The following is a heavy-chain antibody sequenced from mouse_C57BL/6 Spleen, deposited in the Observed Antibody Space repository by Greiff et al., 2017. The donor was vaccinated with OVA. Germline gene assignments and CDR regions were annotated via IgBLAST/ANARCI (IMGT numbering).Heavy chain of an antibody. J-gene: IGHJ2*01. CDR1: GYTFTSSW. D-gene: IGHD3-3*01. CDR3: SGGQGGYFDY. Sequence: VQLQQPGAELVKPGASVKLSCKASGYTFTSSWMHWVKQRPGQGLEWIGMIHPNSGSTNYNEKFKSQATLTVDKSSSTAYMQLSSLTSEDAAFYYCSGGQGGYFDYWGQGTTLTVSS. CDR2: IHPNSGST. V-gene: IGHV1-64*01.